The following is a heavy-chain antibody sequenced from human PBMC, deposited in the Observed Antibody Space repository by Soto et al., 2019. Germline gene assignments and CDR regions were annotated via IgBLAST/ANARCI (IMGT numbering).Heavy chain of an antibody. CDR1: GASIGSYY. V-gene: IGHV4-59*01. Sequence: SETLSLTCTVSGASIGSYYWSWIRQPPGKGLEWIGYIHYSGSTKYNPSLKSRVTISIDTSKNQFSLKLSSVTAADTAVYYCARVGWTTVAYYFDHPGLGALVTV. J-gene: IGHJ4*02. D-gene: IGHD4-17*01. CDR2: IHYSGST. CDR3: ARVGWTTVAYYFDH.